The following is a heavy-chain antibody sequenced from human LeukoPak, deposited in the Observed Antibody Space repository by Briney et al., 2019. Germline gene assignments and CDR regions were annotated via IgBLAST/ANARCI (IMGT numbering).Heavy chain of an antibody. J-gene: IGHJ4*02. Sequence: GGSLRLSCAGTGFTFSNYWMNWVRQAPGKGLEWVANIKEDGSRINYVDSVKGRFTISRDNAKNSVYLQMDNLRAEDTAVYYCVGSSGWLFDYWGQGILVAVTS. V-gene: IGHV3-7*01. CDR2: IKEDGSRI. CDR1: GFTFSNYW. D-gene: IGHD6-19*01. CDR3: VGSSGWLFDY.